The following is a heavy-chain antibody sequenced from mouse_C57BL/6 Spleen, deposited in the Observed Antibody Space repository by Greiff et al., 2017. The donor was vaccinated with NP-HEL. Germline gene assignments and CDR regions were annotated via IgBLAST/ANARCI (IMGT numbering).Heavy chain of an antibody. Sequence: EVKLVESGGGLVQPGGSMKLSCAASGFTFSDAWMDWVRQSPEKGLEWVAEIRNKANNHATYYAESVKGRFTISRDDSKSSVYLQMNSLRAEDTGIYYCTRKDDYGNYDWYFDVWGTRTTVTVSS. D-gene: IGHD2-1*01. CDR1: GFTFSDAW. V-gene: IGHV6-6*01. J-gene: IGHJ1*03. CDR3: TRKDDYGNYDWYFDV. CDR2: IRNKANNHAT.